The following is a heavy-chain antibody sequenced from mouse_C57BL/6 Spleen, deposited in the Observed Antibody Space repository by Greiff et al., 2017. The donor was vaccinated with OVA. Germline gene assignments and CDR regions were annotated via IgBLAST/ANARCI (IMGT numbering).Heavy chain of an antibody. CDR2: IDPSDSYT. CDR1: GYTFTSYW. D-gene: IGHD4-1*01. Sequence: VQLQQPGAELVKPGASVKLSCKASGYTFTSYWMQWVKQRPGQGLEWIGEIDPSDSYTNYNQTFKGKATLTVDTSSSTAYMQLSSLTSEDSAVYYCARAFFSGTYFDYWGQGTTLTVSS. CDR3: ARAFFSGTYFDY. V-gene: IGHV1-50*01. J-gene: IGHJ2*01.